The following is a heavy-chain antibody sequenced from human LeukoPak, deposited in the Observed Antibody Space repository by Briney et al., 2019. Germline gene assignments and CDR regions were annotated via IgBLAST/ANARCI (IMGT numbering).Heavy chain of an antibody. D-gene: IGHD7-27*01. J-gene: IGHJ4*02. CDR1: GGTFSSYA. V-gene: IGHV1-69*13. CDR2: IIPIFGTA. Sequence: ASVKVSCTASGGTFSSYAISWVRQAPGQGLEWTGGIIPIFGTANYAQKFQGRVTITADESTSTAYMELSSLRSEDTAVYYCARGPPNWGYDYWGPGTLVTVSS. CDR3: ARGPPNWGYDY.